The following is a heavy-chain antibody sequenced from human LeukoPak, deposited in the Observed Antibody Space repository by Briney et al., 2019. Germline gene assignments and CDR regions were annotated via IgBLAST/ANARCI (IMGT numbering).Heavy chain of an antibody. Sequence: GGSLRLSCAASGFTFSSYGMNWVRQAPGKGLEWVSSITGSGRGTYYADSVKGRFSVSRDNSQNTVFLHMNSLRADDTALYYCSKDPNGDYVGAFDMWGPGTMVTVSS. J-gene: IGHJ3*02. CDR2: ITGSGRGT. CDR1: GFTFSSYG. CDR3: SKDPNGDYVGAFDM. V-gene: IGHV3-23*01. D-gene: IGHD4-17*01.